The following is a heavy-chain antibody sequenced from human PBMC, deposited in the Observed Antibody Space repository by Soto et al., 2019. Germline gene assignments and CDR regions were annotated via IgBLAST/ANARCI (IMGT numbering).Heavy chain of an antibody. CDR2: IYYSGST. D-gene: IGHD3-10*01. Sequence: QVQLQESGPGLVKPSETLSLTCTVSGGSISSYYRSWIRQPPGKGLEWIGYIYYSGSTNYNPSLKSRVTISVDTSKNQFSLKLNSMTAADTAVYYCARHNYGSGSTYFDYWGQGTLVTVSS. CDR1: GGSISSYY. J-gene: IGHJ4*02. CDR3: ARHNYGSGSTYFDY. V-gene: IGHV4-59*08.